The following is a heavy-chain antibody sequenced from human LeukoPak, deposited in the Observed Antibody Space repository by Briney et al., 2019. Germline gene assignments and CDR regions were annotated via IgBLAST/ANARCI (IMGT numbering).Heavy chain of an antibody. CDR3: ARDSNLYYDFWSGSFRWYPYFDY. J-gene: IGHJ4*02. CDR1: GYTFTSYG. CDR2: ISAYNGNT. D-gene: IGHD3-3*01. V-gene: IGHV1-18*01. Sequence: GASVKVSRKASGYTFTSYGISWVRQAPGQGLEWMGWISAYNGNTNYAQKLQGRVTMTTDTSTSTAYMELRSLRSDDTAVYYCARDSNLYYDFWSGSFRWYPYFDYWGQGTLVTVSS.